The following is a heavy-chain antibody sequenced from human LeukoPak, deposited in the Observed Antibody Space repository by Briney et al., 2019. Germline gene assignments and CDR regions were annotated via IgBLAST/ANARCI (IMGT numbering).Heavy chain of an antibody. J-gene: IGHJ3*02. V-gene: IGHV3-33*01. Sequence: GGSLRLSCAASGFTFSSYGMHWVRQAPGKGLEWVAVIWYDGSNKYYANSVKGRFTISRDNSKNTLYLQMNSLRAEDTAVYYCARDGYSPNGRRAFDIWGQGTMVTVSS. CDR1: GFTFSSYG. D-gene: IGHD4-4*01. CDR3: ARDGYSPNGRRAFDI. CDR2: IWYDGSNK.